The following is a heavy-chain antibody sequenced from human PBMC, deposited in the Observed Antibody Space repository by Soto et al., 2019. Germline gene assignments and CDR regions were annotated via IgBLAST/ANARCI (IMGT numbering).Heavy chain of an antibody. CDR1: GVSISTYY. D-gene: IGHD2-21*02. Sequence: SETLSLTCTVSGVSISTYYWSWIRQPPGKGLEWIGYIYYSGSTNYNPSLKSRVTISVDTSKSQFSLKLTSVTAADTAVYYCARDQGGDSDYWGQGSLVTVSS. V-gene: IGHV4-59*01. CDR2: IYYSGST. J-gene: IGHJ4*02. CDR3: ARDQGGDSDY.